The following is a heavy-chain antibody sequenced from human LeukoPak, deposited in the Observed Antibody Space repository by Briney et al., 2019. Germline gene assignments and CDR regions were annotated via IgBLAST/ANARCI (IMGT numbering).Heavy chain of an antibody. CDR3: ARDFFGSARFYRSDPFDY. D-gene: IGHD3-10*01. CDR1: GFTFSNYW. CDR2: IKQDGSEK. Sequence: GGSLRLSCEASGFTFSNYWMSWVRQAPGKGLEWVANIKQDGSEKYYVDSVEGRFTISRDNGKNSLYLEMISLRAEDTAVYYCARDFFGSARFYRSDPFDYWGQGTLVSVSS. J-gene: IGHJ4*02. V-gene: IGHV3-7*01.